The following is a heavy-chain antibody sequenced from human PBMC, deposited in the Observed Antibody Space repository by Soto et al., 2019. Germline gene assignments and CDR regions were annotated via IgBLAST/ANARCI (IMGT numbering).Heavy chain of an antibody. CDR1: GFTFGSYA. Sequence: PGESLRLSSVASGFTFGSYAMSWFRQAPGEGLEWVSAISCSGGSTYYADSMKGRFTISRDNSKNTLYLQMNSLRAEDTAVYYCAKGSSGWYDGVDIWGQGT. D-gene: IGHD6-19*01. V-gene: IGHV3-23*01. CDR3: AKGSSGWYDGVDI. J-gene: IGHJ3*02. CDR2: ISCSGGST.